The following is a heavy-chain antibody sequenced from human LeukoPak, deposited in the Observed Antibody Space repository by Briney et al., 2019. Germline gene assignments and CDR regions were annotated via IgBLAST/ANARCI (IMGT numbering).Heavy chain of an antibody. V-gene: IGHV1-18*04. J-gene: IGHJ6*02. CDR1: GYTFTGYH. CDR3: ARDRGGGSYYYYYYGMDV. D-gene: IGHD1-26*01. CDR2: INPKSGGT. Sequence: ASVKVSCKASGYTFTGYHIHWVRQAPGQGLEWMGWINPKSGGTNYAQKLQGRVTMTTDTSTSTAYMELRSLRSDDTAVYYCARDRGGGSYYYYYYGMDVWGQGTTVTVSS.